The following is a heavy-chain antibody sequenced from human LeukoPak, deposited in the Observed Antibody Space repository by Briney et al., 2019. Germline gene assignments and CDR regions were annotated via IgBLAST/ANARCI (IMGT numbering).Heavy chain of an antibody. D-gene: IGHD5-18*01. CDR2: INHSGST. Sequence: PSETLSLTCAVYGGSFSGYYWSWIRQPPGKGLEWIGEINHSGSTNYNPSLKSRVTISVDTSKNQFSLKLSSVTAADTAVYYCAIKRGYSYGYFHWFDPWGQGTLVTVSS. J-gene: IGHJ5*02. V-gene: IGHV4-34*01. CDR3: AIKRGYSYGYFHWFDP. CDR1: GGSFSGYY.